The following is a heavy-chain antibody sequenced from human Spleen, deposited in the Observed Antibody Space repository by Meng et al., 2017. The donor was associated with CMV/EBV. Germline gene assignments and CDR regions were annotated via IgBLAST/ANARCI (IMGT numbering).Heavy chain of an antibody. J-gene: IGHJ4*02. V-gene: IGHV3-23*01. D-gene: IGHD2-21*01. CDR3: ARDTSTAGGNSRGDFDY. CDR2: LRGSGGST. CDR1: GSTFSGYA. Sequence: GGSLRLSCAASGSTFSGYAMSWVRQAPGKGLVWVSALRGSGGSTYYADSVKGRFTISRDNAKNSLYLQMNSLRDEDTAVYYRARDTSTAGGNSRGDFDYWGQGTLVTVSS.